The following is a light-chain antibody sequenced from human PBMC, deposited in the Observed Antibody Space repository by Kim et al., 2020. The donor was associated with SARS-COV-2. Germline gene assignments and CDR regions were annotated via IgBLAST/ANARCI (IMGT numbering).Light chain of an antibody. CDR3: QQYGSSPALT. J-gene: IGKJ4*01. CDR1: QSVSSSY. Sequence: PEERATLSCRASQSVSSSYLAWSQQIPVQAPRLLIYGASSRATGIPDRFSGSGSGTDFTLTISRLEPEDFAVYYCQQYGSSPALTFGGGTKVDIK. V-gene: IGKV3-20*01. CDR2: GAS.